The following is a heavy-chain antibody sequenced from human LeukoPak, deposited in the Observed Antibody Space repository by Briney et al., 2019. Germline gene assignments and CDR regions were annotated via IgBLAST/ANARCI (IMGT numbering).Heavy chain of an antibody. CDR3: ARSSSWPYYFDY. CDR2: IIPIFGTA. J-gene: IGHJ4*02. Sequence: GSSVKVSCKASGGTFSSYAISWVRQAPGQGLEWMGGIIPIFGTANYAQKFQGRVTITADKSTSTAYMELSGLRSEDTAVYYCARSSSWPYYFDYWGQGTLVTVSS. CDR1: GGTFSSYA. V-gene: IGHV1-69*06. D-gene: IGHD6-13*01.